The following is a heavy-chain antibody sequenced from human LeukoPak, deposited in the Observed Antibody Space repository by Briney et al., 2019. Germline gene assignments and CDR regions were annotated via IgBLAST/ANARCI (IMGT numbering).Heavy chain of an antibody. V-gene: IGHV3-30*02. CDR1: GLTLSSYG. CDR2: IRYDGSNK. CDR3: AKGGSRGTYYFDY. J-gene: IGHJ4*02. D-gene: IGHD1-26*01. Sequence: TGGSLRLSCAASGLTLSSYGMHWVRQAPGKGLEWVTFIRYDGSNKYYADSVKGRFTISRDNSMNTVNLQMNSLRPEDTAVYYCAKGGSRGTYYFDYWGRGILVTVSS.